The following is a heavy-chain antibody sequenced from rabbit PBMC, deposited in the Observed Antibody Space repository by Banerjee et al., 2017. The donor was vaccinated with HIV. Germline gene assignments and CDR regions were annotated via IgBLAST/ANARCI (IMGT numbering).Heavy chain of an antibody. D-gene: IGHD4-1*01. CDR1: GFSLSSSYN. CDR2: INTGSGTT. V-gene: IGHV1S40*01. Sequence: QSLEESGGDLVKPGASLTLTCTASGFSLSSSYNMCWVRQAPGKGLEWIGCINTGSGTTWYANWAKGRFTFSKTSSTTVTLQMTSLTAADTATYFCTRDYSGDGVFAFTLWGPGTLVTVS. J-gene: IGHJ4*01. CDR3: TRDYSGDGVFAFTL.